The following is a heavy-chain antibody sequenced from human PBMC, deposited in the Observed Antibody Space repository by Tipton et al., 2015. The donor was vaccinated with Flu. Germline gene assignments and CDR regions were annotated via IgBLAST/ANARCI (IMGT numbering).Heavy chain of an antibody. V-gene: IGHV4-59*01. Sequence: TLSLTCTGSGGSISSYYWSWIRQPPGKGLEWIGYIYYSGSTNYNPSLKSRVTISVDTSKNQFSLKLSSVTAADTAVYYCARGAVAGTLDYWGQGTLVTVSS. CDR2: IYYSGST. J-gene: IGHJ4*02. CDR3: ARGAVAGTLDY. CDR1: GGSISSYY. D-gene: IGHD6-19*01.